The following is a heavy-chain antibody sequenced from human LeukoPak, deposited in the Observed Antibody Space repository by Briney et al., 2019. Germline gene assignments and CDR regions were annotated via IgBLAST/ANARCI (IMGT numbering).Heavy chain of an antibody. CDR2: ISSSGSTI. J-gene: IGHJ3*02. CDR1: GFTFSDYY. Sequence: GGSLRLSCAASGFTFSDYYMSWIRQAPGKGLEWVSYISSSGSTIYYADSVKGRFTISRDNAKNSLYLQMNSLRAEDTAVYYCARDVKGVTVVVVAREAFDIWGQGTMVTVSS. V-gene: IGHV3-11*01. CDR3: ARDVKGVTVVVVAREAFDI. D-gene: IGHD2-15*01.